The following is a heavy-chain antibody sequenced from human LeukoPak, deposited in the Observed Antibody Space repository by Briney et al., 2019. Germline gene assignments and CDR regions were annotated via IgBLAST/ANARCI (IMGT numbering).Heavy chain of an antibody. CDR2: INSDGTST. V-gene: IGHV3-74*01. D-gene: IGHD3-22*01. J-gene: IGHJ4*02. CDR1: GFTFSSYW. CDR3: ARGGSMYDSGGRLGY. Sequence: PGGSLRLSCAASGFTFSSYWMHWVRQAREKGLVWVSRINSDGTSTTYADSVKGRFTISRDNAKNTLYLQMNSLRAEDTAVYYCARGGSMYDSGGRLGYWGQGSLVTVSS.